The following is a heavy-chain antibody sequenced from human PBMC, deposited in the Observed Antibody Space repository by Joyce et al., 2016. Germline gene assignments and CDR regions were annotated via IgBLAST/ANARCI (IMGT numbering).Heavy chain of an antibody. V-gene: IGHV3-23*01. CDR1: GFTFSSYA. D-gene: IGHD2-2*01. CDR2: MIGDGVNT. J-gene: IGHJ4*02. Sequence: QLLESGGGLVQPGGSLRLSCAASGFTFSSYAMNWVRQDPVKGLELVSSMIGDGVNTYYADSVKGRFTISRDNSKNTVYLQMNTLRAEDTAVYYCVKGQAASCRGAICYPLDYWGLGTLVAVSS. CDR3: VKGQAASCRGAICYPLDY.